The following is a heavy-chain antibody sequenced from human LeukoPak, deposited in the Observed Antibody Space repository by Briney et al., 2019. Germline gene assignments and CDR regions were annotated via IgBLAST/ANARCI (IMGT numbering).Heavy chain of an antibody. CDR1: GGTFSSYA. J-gene: IGHJ4*02. Sequence: ASVKVSCKASGGTFSSYAISWVRQAHGQGLEWMGGIIPIFGTANYAQKFQGRVTITTDESTSTAYMELSSLRSEDTAVYYCARGGPAAFWSGYYDYWGQGTLVTVSS. V-gene: IGHV1-69*05. CDR2: IIPIFGTA. CDR3: ARGGPAAFWSGYYDY. D-gene: IGHD3-3*01.